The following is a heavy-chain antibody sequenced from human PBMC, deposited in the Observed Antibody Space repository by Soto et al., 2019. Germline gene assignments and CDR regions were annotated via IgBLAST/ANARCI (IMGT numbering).Heavy chain of an antibody. CDR3: AKEGGITIFGVVPNSDYGMDV. D-gene: IGHD3-3*01. CDR2: ISGSGGST. V-gene: IGHV3-23*01. Sequence: PGGSLRLSCAASGFTFSSDAMSWVRQAPGKGLEWVSGISGSGGSTYYADSVKGRFTISRDNSKNTLYLQKNSLRAEDTAVYYCAKEGGITIFGVVPNSDYGMDVWGQGTTVTVSS. CDR1: GFTFSSDA. J-gene: IGHJ6*02.